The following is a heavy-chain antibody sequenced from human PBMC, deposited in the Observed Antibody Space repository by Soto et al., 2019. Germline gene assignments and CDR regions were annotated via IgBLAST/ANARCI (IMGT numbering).Heavy chain of an antibody. Sequence: SQTLSLTCAISGDSVSSNSAAWNWIRQPPSRGLEWLGRTYYRSKWYNDYAVSVKSRITINPDTSKNQFSLQLNSVTPEDTAVYYCARGIDVFDWNYEGLYNWFDPWGQGTLVTVSS. CDR1: GDSVSSNSAA. J-gene: IGHJ5*02. V-gene: IGHV6-1*01. D-gene: IGHD1-7*01. CDR2: TYYRSKWYN. CDR3: ARGIDVFDWNYEGLYNWFDP.